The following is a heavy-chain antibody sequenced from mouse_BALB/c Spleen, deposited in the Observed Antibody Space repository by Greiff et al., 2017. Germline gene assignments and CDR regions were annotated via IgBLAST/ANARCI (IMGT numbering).Heavy chain of an antibody. J-gene: IGHJ4*01. CDR1: GFTFTDYY. Sequence: EVHLVESGGGLVQPGGSLRLSCATSGFTFTDYYMSWVRQPPGKALEWLGFIRNKANGYTTEYSASVKGRFTISRDNSQSILYLQMNTLRAEDSATYSCARESLIHYYGSLYVDYWGQGTSVTVSS. D-gene: IGHD1-2*01. CDR2: IRNKANGYTT. V-gene: IGHV7-3*02. CDR3: ARESLIHYYGSLYVDY.